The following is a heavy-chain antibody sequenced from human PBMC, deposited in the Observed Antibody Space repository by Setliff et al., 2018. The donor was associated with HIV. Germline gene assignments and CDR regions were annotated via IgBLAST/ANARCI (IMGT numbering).Heavy chain of an antibody. CDR3: AKAWGSGYPSFESALMFDV. J-gene: IGHJ4*02. Sequence: GGSLRLSCSPSGLSFRDYAISWFRQAPGRGLEWVSATTSNGRTTDYAESVRGRFILSRYNSGNTLYRQMTSLRAEDTATYYCAKAWGSGYPSFESALMFDVWGQGTLVTVSS. D-gene: IGHD3-16*01. CDR2: TTSNGRTT. V-gene: IGHV3-23*01. CDR1: GLSFRDYA.